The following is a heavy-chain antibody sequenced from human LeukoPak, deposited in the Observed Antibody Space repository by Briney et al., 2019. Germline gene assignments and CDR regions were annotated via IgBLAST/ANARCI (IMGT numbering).Heavy chain of an antibody. D-gene: IGHD3-10*01. CDR2: ISPSGDAT. J-gene: IGHJ6*04. CDR3: VRKVYYYMDV. V-gene: IGHV3-23*01. CDR1: GVTLGRYA. Sequence: GGSLRLSCAASGVTLGRYAVNWARQAPGRGLEWVSYISPSGDATVYAESVKGRFTISRDNSKNMVYLHLDSLRAEDTAKYYCVRKVYYYMDVWGNGTTVTVSS.